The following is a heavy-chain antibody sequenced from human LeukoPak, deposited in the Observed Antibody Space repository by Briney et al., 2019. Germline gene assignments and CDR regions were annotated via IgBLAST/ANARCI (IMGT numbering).Heavy chain of an antibody. Sequence: ASVKVSCKASGGTFSSNTISWVRQAPGQGLECMGGIIPIFGTANYAQKFQGRVTIAADESTSTAYMELSSLRYEDTAVYYCARVWCSGGSCYSSRGAFDIWGQGTMVTVSS. CDR3: ARVWCSGGSCYSSRGAFDI. D-gene: IGHD2-15*01. CDR1: GGTFSSNT. CDR2: IIPIFGTA. J-gene: IGHJ3*02. V-gene: IGHV1-69*13.